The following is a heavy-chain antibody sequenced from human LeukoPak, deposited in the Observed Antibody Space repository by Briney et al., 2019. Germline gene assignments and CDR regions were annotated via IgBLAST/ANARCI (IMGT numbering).Heavy chain of an antibody. CDR1: GGSISYYY. J-gene: IGHJ5*02. Sequence: PSETLSLTCTVSGGSISYYYWTWIRQSPGKGLEWIGQIYYTGSTYYNPSLKRRVTISVDTSRNQFSLNLTSVTAADTAVYHCARGGTYNDILSFDPWGHGTLVTVSS. D-gene: IGHD3-9*01. CDR3: ARGGTYNDILSFDP. CDR2: IYYTGST. V-gene: IGHV4-59*01.